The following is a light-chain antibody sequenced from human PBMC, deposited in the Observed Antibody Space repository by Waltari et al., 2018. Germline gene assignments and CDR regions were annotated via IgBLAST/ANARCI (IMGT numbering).Light chain of an antibody. CDR2: EDN. V-gene: IGLV2-23*01. Sequence: QSALTQPASVFGSPGQSITIPCTGTTTDTGTYNLVSWYQQYPGNAPKLIIYEDNRRPSGISNRFSGSRSGNTASLTISGLQADDEANYCCCSYAGSYVVFGGGTILTVL. CDR1: TTDTGTYNL. J-gene: IGLJ2*01. CDR3: CSYAGSYVV.